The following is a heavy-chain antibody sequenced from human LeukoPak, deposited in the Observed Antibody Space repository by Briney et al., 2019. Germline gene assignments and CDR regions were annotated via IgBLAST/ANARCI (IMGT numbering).Heavy chain of an antibody. V-gene: IGHV4-59*01. J-gene: IGHJ4*02. CDR2: LYYSGST. CDR1: GGSISSYY. D-gene: IGHD2-21*02. Sequence: SETLSLTCTVSGGSISSYYWSWIRQPPGKGLEWIGYLYYSGSTNYNPSLKSRVTISVDTSKNQFSLKLSSVTAADTAVYYCARSLVTRERFDYWGQGTLVTVSS. CDR3: ARSLVTRERFDY.